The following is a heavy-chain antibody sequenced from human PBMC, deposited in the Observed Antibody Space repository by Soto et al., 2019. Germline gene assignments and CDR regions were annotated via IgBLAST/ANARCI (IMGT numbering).Heavy chain of an antibody. CDR3: ARLFITMVRVAWFDP. D-gene: IGHD3-10*01. CDR1: GGSISSSSYY. V-gene: IGHV4-39*01. J-gene: IGHJ5*02. CDR2: IYYSGSP. Sequence: SETLSLTCTVSGGSISSSSYYWGWIRQPPGKGLEWIGSIYYSGSPYYNPSLKSRVTISVDTYKNQFSLKLSSVTAADTAVYYCARLFITMVRVAWFDPWGQGTLVTVSS.